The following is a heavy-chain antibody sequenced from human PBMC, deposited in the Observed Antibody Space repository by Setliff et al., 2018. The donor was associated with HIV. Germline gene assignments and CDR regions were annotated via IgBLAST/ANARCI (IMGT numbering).Heavy chain of an antibody. Sequence: SETLSLTCVVSGFSISSRYYWGWIRQSPGKGLEWIGNIYHTGSSYYNPSLNDRATISLDTSKNQFSLKLSSVTPADTAVYYCADSSSWYGWFDPWGQGTLVTVSS. CDR2: IYHTGSS. J-gene: IGHJ5*02. V-gene: IGHV4-38-2*01. CDR3: ADSSSWYGWFDP. CDR1: GFSISSRYY. D-gene: IGHD6-13*01.